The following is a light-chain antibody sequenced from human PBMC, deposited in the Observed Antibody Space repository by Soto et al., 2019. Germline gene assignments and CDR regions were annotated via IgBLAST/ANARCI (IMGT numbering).Light chain of an antibody. CDR3: SSYAGSNTWV. J-gene: IGLJ3*02. V-gene: IGLV2-14*01. CDR2: EVN. Sequence: QSALTQPASVSGSPGQSITISCTGTSSDVGDRNYVSWYQQHSGKPPKLMIYEVNNRPSGVSNRFSGSKSGNTASLTISGLQAEDEADYYCSSYAGSNTWVFGGGTKLTVL. CDR1: SSDVGDRNY.